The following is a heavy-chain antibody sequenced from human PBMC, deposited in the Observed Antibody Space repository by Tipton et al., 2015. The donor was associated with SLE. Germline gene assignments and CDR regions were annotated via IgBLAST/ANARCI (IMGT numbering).Heavy chain of an antibody. J-gene: IGHJ6*02. V-gene: IGHV4-59*01. D-gene: IGHD5-18*01. CDR2: IYYSGIA. CDR1: GFNFDNYG. CDR3: ARGYTYGSEDYYYGMDV. Sequence: LRLSCAASGFNFDNYGMSWVRQAPGKGLEWMGHIYYSGIANYNPSLKGRVTISVDTSENRFSLKLSSLTAADTAVYYCARGYTYGSEDYYYGMDVWGQGTTVTVSS.